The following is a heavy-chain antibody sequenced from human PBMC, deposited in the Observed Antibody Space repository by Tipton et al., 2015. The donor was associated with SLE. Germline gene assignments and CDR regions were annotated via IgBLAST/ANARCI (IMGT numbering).Heavy chain of an antibody. D-gene: IGHD3-3*01. CDR2: IKHSGRT. V-gene: IGHV4-39*07. J-gene: IGHJ3*02. Sequence: GLVKPSETLSLTCFVSGDSISSSTYSWAWIRQPPGKGLEWIGEIKHSGRTNYNPSLKSRVTMSVDMSKNQFSLKLTSVTAADTAIYYCARDQDDFWSSFDAFDIWGLGTMVTVSS. CDR3: ARDQDDFWSSFDAFDI. CDR1: GDSISSSTYS.